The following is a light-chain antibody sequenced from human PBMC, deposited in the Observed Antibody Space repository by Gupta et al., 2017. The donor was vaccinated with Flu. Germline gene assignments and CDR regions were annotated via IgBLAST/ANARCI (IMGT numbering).Light chain of an antibody. CDR3: AAWDDSRNGGV. CDR2: GDN. Sequence: QSVVAQPPSASGAPGQSVSLSCSASSSNIGSNTVNGYQQPPGAAPNLLIHGDNQRPSGVPARFSGSKSGTSAYLAINGLQAEDEADYYCAAWDDSRNGGVFGGGTKLTVL. J-gene: IGLJ3*02. V-gene: IGLV1-44*01. CDR1: SSNIGSNT.